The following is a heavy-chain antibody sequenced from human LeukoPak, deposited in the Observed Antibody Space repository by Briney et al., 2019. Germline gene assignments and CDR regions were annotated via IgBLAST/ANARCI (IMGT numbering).Heavy chain of an antibody. Sequence: PGGSVRLFCVASGFSFGNYAMSWVRQAPGPGLQWVSQISGTGGATWYAGFARDRFTISRDNSKKTLYLQMSGLRVEDTAMYYCVKDPRDTYGTNWFVSWGQGTLLIVSS. J-gene: IGHJ5*01. CDR2: ISGTGGAT. D-gene: IGHD2-21*01. V-gene: IGHV3-23*01. CDR3: VKDPRDTYGTNWFVS. CDR1: GFSFGNYA.